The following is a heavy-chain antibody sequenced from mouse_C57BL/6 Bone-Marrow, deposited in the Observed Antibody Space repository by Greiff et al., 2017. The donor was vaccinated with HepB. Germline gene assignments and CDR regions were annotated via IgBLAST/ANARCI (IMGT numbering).Heavy chain of an antibody. Sequence: EVQLQESGGGLVQPGGSLKLSCAASGFTFSDYGMAWVRQAPRKGPEWVAFISNLAYSIYYADTVTGRFTISRENAKNTLYLEMSSLRSEDTAMYYCARRMYYYGSSPWYFDVWGTGTTVTVSS. CDR3: ARRMYYYGSSPWYFDV. V-gene: IGHV5-15*01. J-gene: IGHJ1*03. D-gene: IGHD1-1*01. CDR2: ISNLAYSI. CDR1: GFTFSDYG.